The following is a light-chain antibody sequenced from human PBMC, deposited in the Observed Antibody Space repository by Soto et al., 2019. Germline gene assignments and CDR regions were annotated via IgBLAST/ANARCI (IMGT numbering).Light chain of an antibody. Sequence: QSALTHPASVSWSPGHSITLSCTGTSSDVGGYNYVSWYQQHPGKAPKLMIYEVSNRPSGISHRFSGSKSGNTASLTISGLRAEDEADYYCSSYTRQYTPYYVFGTGTKVTVL. CDR1: SSDVGGYNY. V-gene: IGLV2-14*01. J-gene: IGLJ1*01. CDR2: EVS. CDR3: SSYTRQYTPYYV.